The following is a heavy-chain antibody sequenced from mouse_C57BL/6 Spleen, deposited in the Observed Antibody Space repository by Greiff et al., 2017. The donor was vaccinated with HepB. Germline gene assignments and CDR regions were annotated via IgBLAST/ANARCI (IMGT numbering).Heavy chain of an antibody. D-gene: IGHD1-1*01. V-gene: IGHV1-50*01. J-gene: IGHJ3*01. CDR2: IDPSDSYT. Sequence: QVQLQPPGAELVKPGASVKLSCKASGYTFTSYWMQWVKQRPGQGLEWIGEIDPSDSYTNYNQKFKGKATLTVDTSSSTAYMQLSSLTSEDSAVYYCARVGYGSQDYWGQGTLVTVSA. CDR3: ARVGYGSQDY. CDR1: GYTFTSYW.